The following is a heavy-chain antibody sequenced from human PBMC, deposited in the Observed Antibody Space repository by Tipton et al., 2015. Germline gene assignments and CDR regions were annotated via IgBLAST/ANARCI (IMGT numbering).Heavy chain of an antibody. CDR3: ATVGASRTTPGFFDQ. V-gene: IGHV1-46*01. J-gene: IGHJ4*02. D-gene: IGHD6-6*01. CDR2: FSPFLRRG. CDR1: GYTFTGYY. Sequence: QSGPEVKKPGASVKVSCKASGYTFTGYYVHWVRQAPGQGLEWMGTFSPFLRRGRTAAEFQGRLTITADMSTGTAYMELRSLRPNDTAMYFCATVGASRTTPGFFDQWGQGALVTVS.